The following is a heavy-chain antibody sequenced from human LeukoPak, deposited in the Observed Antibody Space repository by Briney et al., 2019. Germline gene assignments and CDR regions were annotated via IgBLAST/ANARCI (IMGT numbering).Heavy chain of an antibody. CDR3: ARELGYCSTASCYAWFDP. Sequence: SETLSLTCTVSGGSISSYYWSLIRQPPGKGLEWIGYIYYSGNSNYNPSLNSRVTISVDTSKNQFSLRLSSVTAADTAIYYCARELGYCSTASCYAWFDPWGQGTLVTVSS. CDR1: GGSISSYY. D-gene: IGHD2-2*01. V-gene: IGHV4-59*01. CDR2: IYYSGNS. J-gene: IGHJ5*02.